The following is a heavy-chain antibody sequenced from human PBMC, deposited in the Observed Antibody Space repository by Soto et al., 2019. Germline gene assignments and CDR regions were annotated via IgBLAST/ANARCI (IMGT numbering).Heavy chain of an antibody. D-gene: IGHD3-22*01. CDR1: GFTFSGSA. Sequence: EVQLVESGGGLVQPGGSLKLSCAASGFTFSGSAVHWVRQASGKGLEWVGRIRSRANSYATEYVASVKGRFTISRDDSKNTADLQMNSLKTEDTAVYFCTASIYDDRCLFDSWGQGTLVTVSS. V-gene: IGHV3-73*02. J-gene: IGHJ4*02. CDR2: IRSRANSYAT. CDR3: TASIYDDRCLFDS.